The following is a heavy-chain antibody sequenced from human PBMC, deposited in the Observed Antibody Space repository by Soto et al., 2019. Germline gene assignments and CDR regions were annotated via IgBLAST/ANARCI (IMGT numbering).Heavy chain of an antibody. D-gene: IGHD3-22*01. CDR1: GGRISSGGYY. CDR3: ARGGYYYENSGQNAYDY. CDR2: IYYGGST. J-gene: IGHJ4*01. Sequence: SETLSLTCTVCGGRISSGGYYWSWIRQHPWTGLEWIGYIYYGGSTYYDPSLKSRATISGDTSKNQFSLRLSSVTAADTAVYYCARGGYYYENSGQNAYDYWGQGILVTVSS. V-gene: IGHV4-31*03.